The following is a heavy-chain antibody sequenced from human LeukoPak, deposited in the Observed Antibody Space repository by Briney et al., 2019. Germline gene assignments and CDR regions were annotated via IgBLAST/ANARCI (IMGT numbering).Heavy chain of an antibody. J-gene: IGHJ3*02. D-gene: IGHD3-22*01. CDR3: ARDQGVTMIVVVGNAFDI. Sequence: SVTLSLTCTVSGGSISSSSYYWGWIRQPPGKGLEWIGSIYYSGSTYYNPSLKSRVTISVDTSKNQFSLKLSSVTAADTAVYYCARDQGVTMIVVVGNAFDIWGQGTMVTVSS. CDR2: IYYSGST. CDR1: GGSISSSSYY. V-gene: IGHV4-39*07.